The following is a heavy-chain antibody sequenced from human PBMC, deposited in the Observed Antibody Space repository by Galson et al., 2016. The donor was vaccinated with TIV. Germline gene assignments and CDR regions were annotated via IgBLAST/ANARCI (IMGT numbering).Heavy chain of an antibody. CDR3: ARATPSVFGVVMTLDY. D-gene: IGHD3-3*01. J-gene: IGHJ4*02. V-gene: IGHV6-1*01. CDR2: TSYRSKWYN. Sequence: CAISGDSVSSNSAAWNWIRQSPSRGLEWLGGTSYRSKWYNVYALPVKSRITINPDTSKNQVSLQLHSVTPEDTAVYYRARATPSVFGVVMTLDYWGQGTLVTVSS. CDR1: GDSVSSNSAA.